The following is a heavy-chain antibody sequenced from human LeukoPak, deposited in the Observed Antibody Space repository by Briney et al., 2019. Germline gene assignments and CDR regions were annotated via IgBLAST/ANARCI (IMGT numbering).Heavy chain of an antibody. Sequence: GGSLRLSCAASGFTFSSYGMHWVRQAPGKGLEWVAVIWYDGSNKYYADSVKGRFTISRDKSKNTLYLQMNSLRAEDTAVYYCARELGRVVVPAASMDVWGQGTTVTVSS. CDR3: ARELGRVVVPAASMDV. CDR1: GFTFSSYG. V-gene: IGHV3-33*01. CDR2: IWYDGSNK. D-gene: IGHD2-2*01. J-gene: IGHJ6*02.